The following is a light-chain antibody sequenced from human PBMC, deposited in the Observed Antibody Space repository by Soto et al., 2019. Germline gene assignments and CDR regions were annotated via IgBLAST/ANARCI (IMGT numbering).Light chain of an antibody. CDR2: GAS. J-gene: IGKJ4*01. CDR3: HQYDSSPLT. V-gene: IGKV3-20*01. CDR1: QSVSSSY. Sequence: EIVLTQSPGTLSLSPGERDTLSCRASQSVSSSYLAWYQLKPGQAPRLLIYGASSRATGIPDRFSGSGSGTDFTLTISRLETEDFAVYYCHQYDSSPLTFGGGTKVEIK.